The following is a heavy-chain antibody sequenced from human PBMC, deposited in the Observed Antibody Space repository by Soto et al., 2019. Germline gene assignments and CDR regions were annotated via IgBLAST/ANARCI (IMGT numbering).Heavy chain of an antibody. V-gene: IGHV1-18*01. CDR1: GYTFTSYG. CDR2: ISAYNGHT. J-gene: IGHJ4*02. Sequence: QVQLVQSGAEVKKPGASVKVSCKASGYTFTSYGISWVRQAPGQGLEWLGWISAYNGHTNYAQKLQGRVTMTPDTSTSTDYKERRSLSSDETAVYYCARAGGPPIWSGSLGGDYWGQGTLVTVSS. D-gene: IGHD3-3*01. CDR3: ARAGGPPIWSGSLGGDY.